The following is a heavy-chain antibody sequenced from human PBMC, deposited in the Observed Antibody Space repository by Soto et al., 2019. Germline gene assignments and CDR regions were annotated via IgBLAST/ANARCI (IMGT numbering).Heavy chain of an antibody. CDR1: GFTFSSDG. CDR2: IWYDGSNK. CDR3: ARASRVVPAAHRDYYYYGMDV. J-gene: IGHJ6*02. V-gene: IGHV3-33*01. D-gene: IGHD2-2*01. Sequence: QVQLVESGGGVVQPGRSLRLSCAASGFTFSSDGMHWVRQAPGKGLEWVAVIWYDGSNKYYADSVKGRFTISRDNSKNTLYLQMNSLRAEDTAVYYCARASRVVPAAHRDYYYYGMDVWGQGTTVTVSS.